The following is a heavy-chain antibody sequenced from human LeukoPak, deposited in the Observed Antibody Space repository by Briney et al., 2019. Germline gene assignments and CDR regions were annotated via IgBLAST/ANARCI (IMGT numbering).Heavy chain of an antibody. Sequence: PGGSLRLSCAASGFTFSSYAMSWVRQAPGKGLEWVSAISGSGGSTYYADSVKGRFTISRDNSKNTLYLQMDSLRAEDTATYYCATAARTTTYYFDSWGQGTLVTVSS. D-gene: IGHD1-1*01. J-gene: IGHJ4*02. CDR1: GFTFSSYA. V-gene: IGHV3-23*01. CDR3: ATAARTTTYYFDS. CDR2: ISGSGGST.